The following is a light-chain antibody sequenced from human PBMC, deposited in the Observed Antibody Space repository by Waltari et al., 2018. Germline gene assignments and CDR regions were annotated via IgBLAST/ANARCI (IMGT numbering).Light chain of an antibody. CDR3: QQYNNWPPTWT. CDR2: GAS. J-gene: IGKJ1*01. Sequence: EIVTTQSPATLSVSPGERATPSCRASQSVSSNLAWYQQKPGQAPRLLIYGASTRATGIPARFSGSGSGTEFTLTISSLQSEEFAVYYCQQYNNWPPTWTFGQGTKVEIK. CDR1: QSVSSN. V-gene: IGKV3-15*01.